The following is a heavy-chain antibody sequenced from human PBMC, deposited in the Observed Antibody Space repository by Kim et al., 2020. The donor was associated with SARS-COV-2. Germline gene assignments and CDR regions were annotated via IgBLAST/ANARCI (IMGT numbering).Heavy chain of an antibody. V-gene: IGHV1-3*01. CDR2: KT. Sequence: KTKYSTKFQGRVTMTRDTYAKTAYMDLRSLTFEDTAIYYCARDMNPTVYDYWGQGTLVTVSS. J-gene: IGHJ4*02. D-gene: IGHD4-4*01. CDR3: ARDMNPTVYDY.